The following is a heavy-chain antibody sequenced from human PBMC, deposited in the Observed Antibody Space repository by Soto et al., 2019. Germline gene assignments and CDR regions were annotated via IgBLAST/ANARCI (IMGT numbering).Heavy chain of an antibody. J-gene: IGHJ4*02. Sequence: GGSLRLSCIGSGFTFGNYWMSWVRQAPGKGLEWVANIKPDGSDKYYEESVKGRFTTSRDNAKNSLHLQMNSLSAEDTAVYYCAKVDYSGSYFDEWGQGTLVTVSS. D-gene: IGHD1-26*01. CDR1: GFTFGNYW. CDR3: AKVDYSGSYFDE. V-gene: IGHV3-7*02. CDR2: IKPDGSDK.